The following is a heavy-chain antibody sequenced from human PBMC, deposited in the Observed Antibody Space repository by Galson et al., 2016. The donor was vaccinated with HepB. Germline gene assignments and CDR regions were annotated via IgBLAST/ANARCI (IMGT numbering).Heavy chain of an antibody. CDR2: IYYSGST. CDR3: ARGSNCSGGRCVWFDP. CDR1: GGSISSGGYY. Sequence: TLSLTCTVSGGSISSGGYYWTWIRQHPGKGLEWIGYIYYSGSTYYNSSLKSRVIISVDPSKNQLSLILSSVTAADTAVYYWARGSNCSGGRCVWFDPWGQGTLVTVTS. J-gene: IGHJ5*02. V-gene: IGHV4-31*03. D-gene: IGHD2-15*01.